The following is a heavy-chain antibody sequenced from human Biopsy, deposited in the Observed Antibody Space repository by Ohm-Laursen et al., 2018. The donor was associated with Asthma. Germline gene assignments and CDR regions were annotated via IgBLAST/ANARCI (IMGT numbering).Heavy chain of an antibody. Sequence: SDTLSLTCTVSGVSIRSYYWTWIRQPPGKGLEWIGNIHYSGSTYSNPSLKSRVTISVDTSKKQISLRLTSVTAADTAVYYCARGSSSRLSQWELLVSRGKRAHSYYGMDVWGQGTTVTVSS. J-gene: IGHJ6*02. CDR2: IHYSGST. D-gene: IGHD1-26*01. CDR1: GVSIRSYY. V-gene: IGHV4-59*12. CDR3: ARGSSSRLSQWELLVSRGKRAHSYYGMDV.